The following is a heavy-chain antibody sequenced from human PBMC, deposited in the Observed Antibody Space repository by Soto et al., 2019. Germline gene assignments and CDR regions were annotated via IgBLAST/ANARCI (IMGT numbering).Heavy chain of an antibody. D-gene: IGHD6-6*01. V-gene: IGHV1-69*01. CDR2: IIPIFGTA. J-gene: IGHJ6*02. CDR1: GGTFSSYA. Sequence: QVQLVQSGAEVKKPGSSVKVSCKASGGTFSSYAISWVRQAPGQGLELMGGIIPIFGTANYAQKFQGRVTITADESTSTAYMELSSLRSEDTAVYYCAREGSSSGRVYYYGMDVWGQGTTVTVSS. CDR3: AREGSSSGRVYYYGMDV.